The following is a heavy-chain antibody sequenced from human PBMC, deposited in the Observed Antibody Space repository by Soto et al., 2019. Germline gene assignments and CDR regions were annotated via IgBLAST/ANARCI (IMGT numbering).Heavy chain of an antibody. J-gene: IGHJ4*02. CDR2: IIPIFGTA. CDR3: ASLAAAGTYYFDY. D-gene: IGHD6-13*01. Sequence: SVKVSCKASGGTFSSYAISWVRQAPGQGLEWMGGIIPIFGTANYAQKFQGRVTITADESTSTAYMELGSLRSEDTAVYYCASLAAAGTYYFDYWGQGTLVTVSS. CDR1: GGTFSSYA. V-gene: IGHV1-69*13.